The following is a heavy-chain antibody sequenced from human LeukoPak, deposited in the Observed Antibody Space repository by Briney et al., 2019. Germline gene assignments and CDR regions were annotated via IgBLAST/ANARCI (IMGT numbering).Heavy chain of an antibody. V-gene: IGHV1-2*02. J-gene: IGHJ3*02. Sequence: ASVKVSCKTSGYSFTAFYIHWVRQAPGQGLEWMGWIHPRRGDTNYAQKFQGRVTMTRDTSISTAYLDLSSLRSDDTAVYYCARESDIVSYDAFDIWGQGSMVTVSS. CDR2: IHPRRGDT. CDR1: GYSFTAFY. CDR3: ARESDIVSYDAFDI. D-gene: IGHD5/OR15-5a*01.